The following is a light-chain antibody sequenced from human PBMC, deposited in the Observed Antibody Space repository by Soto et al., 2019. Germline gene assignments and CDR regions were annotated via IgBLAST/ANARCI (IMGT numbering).Light chain of an antibody. CDR1: QSVSSSY. V-gene: IGKV3-20*01. Sequence: EIVLTQSPGTLSLSPGERATLSCRASQSVSSSYLAWYQQKPGQAPRLLMYDASSRATGIPDRFSGSGSGTDFTLTICRLEPEDFAVYFCQQYGSSPRTFGQGTKVEIK. J-gene: IGKJ1*01. CDR3: QQYGSSPRT. CDR2: DAS.